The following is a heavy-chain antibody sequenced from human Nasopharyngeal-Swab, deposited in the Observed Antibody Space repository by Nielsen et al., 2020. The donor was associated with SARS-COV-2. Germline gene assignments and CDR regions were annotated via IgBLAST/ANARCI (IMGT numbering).Heavy chain of an antibody. J-gene: IGHJ6*02. CDR3: AREGTGSSSWYGGYYYYGMDV. CDR2: IYYSGST. Sequence: GSLRLSCTVSGGSISSYYWSWIRQPPGNGLEWIGYIYYSGSTNYNPSLKSRVTISVDTSKNQFSLKLSSATTADTAVYYCAREGTGSSSWYGGYYYYGMDVWGQGTTVTVSS. V-gene: IGHV4-59*01. CDR1: GGSISSYY. D-gene: IGHD6-13*01.